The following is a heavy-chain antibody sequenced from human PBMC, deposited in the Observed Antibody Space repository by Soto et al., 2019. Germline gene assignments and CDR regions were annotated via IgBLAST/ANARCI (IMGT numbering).Heavy chain of an antibody. CDR2: IYYSGST. Sequence: SETLSLTCTVSGGSISSSSYYWGWIRQPPGKGLEWIGSIYYSGSTYYNPSLKSRVTISVDTSKNQFSLKLSSVTAADTAVYYCARDKGHDSSDYWGQGTLVTVS. V-gene: IGHV4-39*02. D-gene: IGHD3-22*01. CDR1: GGSISSSSYY. J-gene: IGHJ4*02. CDR3: ARDKGHDSSDY.